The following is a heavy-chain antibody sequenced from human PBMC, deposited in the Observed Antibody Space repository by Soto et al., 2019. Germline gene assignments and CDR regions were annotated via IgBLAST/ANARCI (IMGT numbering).Heavy chain of an antibody. Sequence: QVQLVQSGAEVKKPGSSVKVSCKASGGTFSNYVVNWVRQAPGQGLEWMGRIIPISGAANYAQKFQGRVTITTDKSTSTSYMELRSLRSEDTDVYYCERDMTRTVVPYFDFWGQGTLVAVSS. J-gene: IGHJ4*02. CDR1: GGTFSNYV. CDR2: IIPISGAA. V-gene: IGHV1-69*06. D-gene: IGHD1-7*01. CDR3: ERDMTRTVVPYFDF.